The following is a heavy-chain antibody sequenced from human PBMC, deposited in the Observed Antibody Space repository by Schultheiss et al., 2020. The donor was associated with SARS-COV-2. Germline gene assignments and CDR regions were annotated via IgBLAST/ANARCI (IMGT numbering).Heavy chain of an antibody. CDR3: AKDAPNYYDSSGYSY. V-gene: IGHV3-33*03. J-gene: IGHJ4*02. D-gene: IGHD3-22*01. CDR1: GFTFSSYG. Sequence: GGSLRLSCAASGFTFSSYGMHWVRQAPGKGLEWVAVIWYDGSNKYYADSVKGRFTISRDNAKNSLYLQMNSLRAEDTAVYYCAKDAPNYYDSSGYSYWGQGTLVTVSS. CDR2: IWYDGSNK.